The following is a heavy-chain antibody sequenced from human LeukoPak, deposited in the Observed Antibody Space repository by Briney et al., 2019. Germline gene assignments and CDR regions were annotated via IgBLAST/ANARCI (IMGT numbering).Heavy chain of an antibody. D-gene: IGHD2-2*01. Sequence: VASVKVSCKASGGTFSSYAISWVRQAPGQGLEWMGGIIPIFGTANYAQKFQGRVTITADESTSTAYMELSSLRSEDTAVYYCASREDCSSTSCYGGGDYWGQGTLVTVSS. CDR3: ASREDCSSTSCYGGGDY. CDR2: IIPIFGTA. V-gene: IGHV1-69*01. J-gene: IGHJ4*02. CDR1: GGTFSSYA.